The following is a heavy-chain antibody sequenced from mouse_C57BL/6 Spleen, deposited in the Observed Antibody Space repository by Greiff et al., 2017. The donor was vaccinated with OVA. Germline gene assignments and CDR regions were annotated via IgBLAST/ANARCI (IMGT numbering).Heavy chain of an antibody. D-gene: IGHD2-3*01. CDR1: GYTFTSSW. CDR2: IDPADSHT. Sequence: QVQLQQSGAELVMPGASVKLSCKASGYTFTSSWMHWVKQRPGKGLEWIGEIDPADSHTTYNQKFQGKSTLTVDKSSNTAYMQLSNLTTEDSAVYYCASEGGDGYSFGYWGQGTTLTVSS. J-gene: IGHJ2*01. V-gene: IGHV1-69*01. CDR3: ASEGGDGYSFGY.